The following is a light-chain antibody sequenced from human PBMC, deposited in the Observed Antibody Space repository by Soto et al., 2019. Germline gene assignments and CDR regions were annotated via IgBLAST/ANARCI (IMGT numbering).Light chain of an antibody. CDR2: GAS. Sequence: EVVLTQSPATLSLAPGERATLSCRTSQFLSSYLAWYQQKPGQAPRLLIYGASNRATGIPDRFSGSGSWTDFTLTISRLEPEDFAVYYCQQYSSSPWTFGQGTKVDIK. V-gene: IGKV3-20*01. CDR1: QFLSSY. J-gene: IGKJ1*01. CDR3: QQYSSSPWT.